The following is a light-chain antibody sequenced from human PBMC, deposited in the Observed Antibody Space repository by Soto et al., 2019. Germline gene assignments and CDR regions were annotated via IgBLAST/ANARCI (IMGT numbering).Light chain of an antibody. CDR2: AAS. CDR3: QQLINYPIT. V-gene: IGKV1-9*01. J-gene: IGKJ5*01. CDR1: QGISSY. Sequence: IQLTQSPSSLSASVGERVTITCRASQGISSYLAWYQQKPGKAPKLLIYAASTLQSGVPSRFSGSGSGTDFTLTISSLQLEDFATYYCQQLINYPITFGQGTRLEIK.